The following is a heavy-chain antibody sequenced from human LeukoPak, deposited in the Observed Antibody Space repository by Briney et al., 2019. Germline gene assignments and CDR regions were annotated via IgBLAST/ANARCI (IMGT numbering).Heavy chain of an antibody. D-gene: IGHD3-9*01. J-gene: IGHJ5*02. V-gene: IGHV4-34*01. Sequence: RPSETLSLTCAVYGGSFSGYYWSWIRQPPGKGLEWIGEINHSGSTNYNPSLKSRVTISVDTSKNQFSLKLSSVTAADTAVYYCARGYDYDILTGYSNWFDPWGQGTLVTVSS. CDR2: INHSGST. CDR3: ARGYDYDILTGYSNWFDP. CDR1: GGSFSGYY.